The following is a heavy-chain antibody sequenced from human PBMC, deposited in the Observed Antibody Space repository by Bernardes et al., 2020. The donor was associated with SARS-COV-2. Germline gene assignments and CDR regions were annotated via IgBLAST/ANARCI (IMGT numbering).Heavy chain of an antibody. CDR2: LSGSGGSP. V-gene: IGHV3-23*01. D-gene: IGHD3-22*01. J-gene: IGHJ4*02. CDR3: AKDRGYSDY. Sequence: GGSLRLSCAASGFTFSSYALSWVRQAPGKGLEWVSALSGSGGSPYYADSVKGRFTISRDNSKNTLYLQMNSLRAEDTAVYYCAKDRGYSDYWGQGTLVTVSS. CDR1: GFTFSSYA.